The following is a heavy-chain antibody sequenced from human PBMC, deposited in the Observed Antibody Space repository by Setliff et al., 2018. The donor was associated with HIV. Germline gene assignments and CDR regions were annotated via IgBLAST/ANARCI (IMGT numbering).Heavy chain of an antibody. Sequence: TLSLTCTVSGASRIGGGYHWCWITTPPGRGLEWFGTISYTVGTYYNPSLXXRVXISLDTSRNQFSLKLSSVTAADTAVYYCEGYNSDDGYFDDWGQGALGXVSS. V-gene: IGHV4-30-4*08. CDR1: GASRIGGGYH. D-gene: IGHD6-25*01. CDR2: ISYTVGT. CDR3: EGYNSDDGYFDD. J-gene: IGHJ4*02.